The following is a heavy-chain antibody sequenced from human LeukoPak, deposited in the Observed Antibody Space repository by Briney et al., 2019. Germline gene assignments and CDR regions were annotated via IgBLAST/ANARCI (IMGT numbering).Heavy chain of an antibody. J-gene: IGHJ4*02. Sequence: GRSLRLSCAASGFTFSSYGMHWVRQAPGKGLEWVAVIWYDGSNKYYADSVKGRFTISRDNSMNTLYLQMNSLRAEDTAVYYCARAWVATSYFDYWGQGTLVTVSS. D-gene: IGHD5-12*01. CDR2: IWYDGSNK. CDR1: GFTFSSYG. CDR3: ARAWVATSYFDY. V-gene: IGHV3-33*01.